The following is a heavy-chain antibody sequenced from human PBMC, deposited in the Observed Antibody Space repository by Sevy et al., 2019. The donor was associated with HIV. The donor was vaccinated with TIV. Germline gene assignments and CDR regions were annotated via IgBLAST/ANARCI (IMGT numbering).Heavy chain of an antibody. CDR3: AKDSEQWLVYYFDY. V-gene: IGHV3-30*18. J-gene: IGHJ4*02. D-gene: IGHD6-19*01. CDR2: ISYDGSNK. CDR1: GFTFSSYG. Sequence: GGSLRLSCAASGFTFSSYGMHWVRQAPGKGLEWVAVISYDGSNKYYADSVKGRFTTSRDNSKNTLYLQMNSLRAEDTAVYYCAKDSEQWLVYYFDYWGQGTLVTVSS.